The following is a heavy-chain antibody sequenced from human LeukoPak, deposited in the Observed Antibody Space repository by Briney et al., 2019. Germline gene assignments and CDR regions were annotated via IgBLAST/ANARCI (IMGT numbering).Heavy chain of an antibody. CDR2: INEVGSQT. CDR1: GFTFSSYW. Sequence: GGSLRLSCAASGFTFSSYWMSWARQTPGEGLEYLANINEVGSQTYYMDSVKGRFTISRDNAKNSLYLQMNSMRAEDTAGYYCATNTGKRFDYWGQGTLVTVPS. V-gene: IGHV3-7*01. D-gene: IGHD7-27*01. J-gene: IGHJ4*02. CDR3: ATNTGKRFDY.